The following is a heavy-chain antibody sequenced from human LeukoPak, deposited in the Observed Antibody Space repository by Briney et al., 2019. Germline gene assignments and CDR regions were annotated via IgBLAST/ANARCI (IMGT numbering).Heavy chain of an antibody. CDR1: GFTFSSYS. CDR3: ARAGAPDSYYYGMDV. Sequence: GGSLRLSCAASGFTFSSYSMNWVRQAPGKGLEWVSYISSSSSTIYYADSVKGRFTISRDNAKNSLYLQMNSLRAEDTAVYYCARAGAPDSYYYGMDVWGQGTTVTVSS. J-gene: IGHJ6*02. V-gene: IGHV3-48*01. CDR2: ISSSSSTI. D-gene: IGHD3-10*01.